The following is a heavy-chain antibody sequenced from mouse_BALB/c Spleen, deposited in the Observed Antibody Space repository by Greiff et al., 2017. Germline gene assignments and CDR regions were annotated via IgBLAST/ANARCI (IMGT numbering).Heavy chain of an antibody. D-gene: IGHD3-3*01. CDR3: ARNRDDAMDY. V-gene: IGHV2-2*02. CDR1: GFSLTSYG. Sequence: QVQLQQSGPGLVQPSQSLSITCTVSGFSLTSYGVHWVRQSPGKGLEWLGVIWSGGSTDYNAAFISRLSISKDNSKSQVFFKMNSLQANDTVIYYCARNRDDAMDYWGQGTSVTVSS. CDR2: IWSGGST. J-gene: IGHJ4*01.